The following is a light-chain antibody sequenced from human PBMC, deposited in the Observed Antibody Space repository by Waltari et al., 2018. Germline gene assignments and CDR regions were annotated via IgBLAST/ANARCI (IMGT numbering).Light chain of an antibody. CDR2: TAS. V-gene: IGKV1-6*01. CDR3: LQDYSYPRT. J-gene: IGKJ1*01. CDR1: QAIRDA. Sequence: AIQMTQSPYSLSPSVGDRVTITCRASQAIRDALSWYQQKPGEAPKLLIYTASSLQSGVPSRFSGGGSGTDFTLTISSLQPEDFATYYCLQDYSYPRTFGQGTRVDMK.